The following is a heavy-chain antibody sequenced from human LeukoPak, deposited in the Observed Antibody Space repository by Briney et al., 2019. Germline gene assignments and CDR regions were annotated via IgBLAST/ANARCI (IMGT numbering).Heavy chain of an antibody. CDR3: ARGGYSYGYYYGMDV. CDR2: MNPNSGNT. Sequence: ASVKVSCTASGYTFTSYDINWVRQATGQGLEWMGWMNPNSGNTGYAQKFQGRVTMTRNTSISTAYMELSSLRSEDTAVYYCARGGYSYGYYYGMDVWGQGTTVTVSS. CDR1: GYTFTSYD. V-gene: IGHV1-8*01. D-gene: IGHD5-18*01. J-gene: IGHJ6*02.